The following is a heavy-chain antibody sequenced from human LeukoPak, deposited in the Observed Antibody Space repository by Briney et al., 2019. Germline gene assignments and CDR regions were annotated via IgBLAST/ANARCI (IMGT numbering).Heavy chain of an antibody. D-gene: IGHD5-24*01. CDR2: INPSGGST. Sequence: GASVKVSCKTSGYTFTYYYMHWVRQAPGQGLEWMGIINPSGGSTTYAQTFEGRVTMTRDTSTSTVYLELSSLRSEDTAVYYCARLMATQYYFDYWGQGTLVTVPS. V-gene: IGHV1-46*01. CDR3: ARLMATQYYFDY. CDR1: GYTFTYYY. J-gene: IGHJ4*02.